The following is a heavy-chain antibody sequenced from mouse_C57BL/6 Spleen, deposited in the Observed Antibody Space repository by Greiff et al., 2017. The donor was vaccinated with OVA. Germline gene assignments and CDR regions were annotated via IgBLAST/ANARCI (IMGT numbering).Heavy chain of an antibody. CDR2: ISYDGSN. Sequence: EVQLQESGPGLVKPSQSLSLTCSVTGYSITSGYYWNWIRQFPGNKLEWMGYISYDGSNNYNPSLKNRISITRDTSKNQFFLKLNSVTTEDTATYYCAREERYDGCFAYWGQGTLVTVSA. CDR1: GYSITSGYY. CDR3: AREERYDGCFAY. D-gene: IGHD2-3*01. J-gene: IGHJ3*01. V-gene: IGHV3-6*01.